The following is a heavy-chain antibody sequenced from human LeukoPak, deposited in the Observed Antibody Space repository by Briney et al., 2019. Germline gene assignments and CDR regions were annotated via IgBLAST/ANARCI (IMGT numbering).Heavy chain of an antibody. CDR1: GYAFTDYY. J-gene: IGHJ4*02. CDR3: ALIGAIHS. Sequence: ASVKVPCKASGYAFTDYYVHWVRQAPGQGLEWMGWINPNSGGTNYAQKFQGRVTVTRDTSISTVYMELNRLTSDDTAMYYCALIGAIHSWGQGTLVTVSS. CDR2: INPNSGGT. V-gene: IGHV1-2*02.